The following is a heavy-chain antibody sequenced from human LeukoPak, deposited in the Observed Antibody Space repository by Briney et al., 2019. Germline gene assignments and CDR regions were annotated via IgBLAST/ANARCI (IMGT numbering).Heavy chain of an antibody. CDR1: GFTFINAW. D-gene: IGHD3-22*01. Sequence: PGGSLRLSCAASGFTFINAWMSWVRQAPGKGLEWVSAISGSGGSTYYADSVKGRFTISRDNSKNTLYLQMNSLRAEDTAVYYCALRITMIVVVRKWGQGTLVTVSS. CDR2: ISGSGGST. CDR3: ALRITMIVVVRK. J-gene: IGHJ4*02. V-gene: IGHV3-23*01.